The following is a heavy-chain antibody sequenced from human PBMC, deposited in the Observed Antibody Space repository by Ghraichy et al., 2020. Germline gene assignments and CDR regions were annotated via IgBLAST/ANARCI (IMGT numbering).Heavy chain of an antibody. Sequence: GSLRLSCAAFGFTFSDYYMSWIRQAPGKGLEWVSYISSSGYTVYYADSVKGRFTISRDNAKNSLYLQMNSLRAEDTAVYYCAIEAVAGNYFDYWGQGTLVTVSS. D-gene: IGHD6-19*01. CDR1: GFTFSDYY. CDR3: AIEAVAGNYFDY. V-gene: IGHV3-11*01. CDR2: ISSSGYTV. J-gene: IGHJ4*02.